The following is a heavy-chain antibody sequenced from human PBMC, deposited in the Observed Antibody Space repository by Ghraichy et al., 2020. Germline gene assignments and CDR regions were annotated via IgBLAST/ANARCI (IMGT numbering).Heavy chain of an antibody. Sequence: GESLNISCKGSGYSFTSYWIGWVRQMPGKGLEWMGIIYPGDSDTRYSPSFQGQVTISADKSISTAYLQWSSLKASDTAMYYCARHGDDLENIVVVPAARIYYYYGMDVWGQGTTVTVSS. CDR2: IYPGDSDT. CDR3: ARHGDDLENIVVVPAARIYYYYGMDV. D-gene: IGHD2-2*01. J-gene: IGHJ6*02. CDR1: GYSFTSYW. V-gene: IGHV5-51*01.